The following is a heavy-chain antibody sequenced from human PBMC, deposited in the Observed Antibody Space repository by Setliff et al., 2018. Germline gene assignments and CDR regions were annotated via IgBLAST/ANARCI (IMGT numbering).Heavy chain of an antibody. V-gene: IGHV4-59*01. CDR1: GGSISNYY. CDR3: ARAAKYDSSSYYGLWLDP. D-gene: IGHD3-22*01. J-gene: IGHJ5*02. CDR2: IYDSGST. Sequence: PSETLSLTCTVSGGSISNYYWSWIRQPPGKGLEWIGYIYDSGSTNYNPSLKSRVTISVDTSKNQFSLKLSSVTAADTAVYYCARAAKYDSSSYYGLWLDPWGQGTLVTVSS.